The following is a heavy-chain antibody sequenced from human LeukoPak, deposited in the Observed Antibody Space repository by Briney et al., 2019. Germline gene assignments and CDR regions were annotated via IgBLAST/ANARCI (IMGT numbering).Heavy chain of an antibody. CDR2: INWDVGST. CDR3: ASGYSSGWYGAFDI. V-gene: IGHV3-20*04. J-gene: IGHJ3*02. CDR1: AFTFNDYG. D-gene: IGHD6-19*01. Sequence: GGSLRRSCAASAFTFNDYGMSWVRQAPVKGREWVAGINWDVGSTGYADSVKGRFTISRDNAKNSLYLQMNSLRAEDTALYYCASGYSSGWYGAFDIWGQGTMVTVSS.